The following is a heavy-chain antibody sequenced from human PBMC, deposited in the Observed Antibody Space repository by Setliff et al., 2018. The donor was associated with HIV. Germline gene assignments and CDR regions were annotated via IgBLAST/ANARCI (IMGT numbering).Heavy chain of an antibody. D-gene: IGHD3-22*01. CDR3: VRGSGYYYFDN. CDR2: IGAVGGPT. V-gene: IGHV3-23*01. J-gene: IGHJ4*02. Sequence: ETLSLTCAVSGDSITSRNYHWDWVRQPPGKGLEWVSTIGAVGGPTHYADSVKGRFTISRDNAKNMLYLQMNSLSADDTAVYYCVRGSGYYYFDNWGQGALVTVSS. CDR1: GDSITSRNYH.